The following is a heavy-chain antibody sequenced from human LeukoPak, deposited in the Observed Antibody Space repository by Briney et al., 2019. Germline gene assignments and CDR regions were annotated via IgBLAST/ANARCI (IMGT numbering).Heavy chain of an antibody. V-gene: IGHV3-15*05. Sequence: GGSLRLSCAASGFTFSNAWMSWVRQAPGKGLEWVGHIKSKIDGETTDYAAHVKGRFTNSRYDSKSTLYMQMNSLKTEGTGVYYCTTGESGIVSTIRIEPDAFDIWGQGTMVTVSS. CDR2: IKSKIDGETT. CDR1: GFTFSNAW. J-gene: IGHJ3*02. D-gene: IGHD5-12*01. CDR3: TTGESGIVSTIRIEPDAFDI.